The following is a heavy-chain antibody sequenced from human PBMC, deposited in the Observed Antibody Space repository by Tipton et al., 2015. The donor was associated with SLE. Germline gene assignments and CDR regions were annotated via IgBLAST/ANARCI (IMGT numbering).Heavy chain of an antibody. CDR3: VRSETEPANGVFGP. Sequence: TLSLTCTVSGDAISRAYHWGWLRQSPGRGLEWIASIYRSGSAYYTPSLRSRVTISMDASMNRFSLNLRSVSATDTAVYYCVRSETEPANGVFGPWGQGTLVTVSS. V-gene: IGHV4-38-2*02. CDR2: IYRSGSA. CDR1: GDAISRAYH. J-gene: IGHJ5*02. D-gene: IGHD2-8*01.